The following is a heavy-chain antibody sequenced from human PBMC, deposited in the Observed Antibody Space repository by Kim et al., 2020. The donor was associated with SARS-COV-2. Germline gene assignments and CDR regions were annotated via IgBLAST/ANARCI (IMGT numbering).Heavy chain of an antibody. J-gene: IGHJ4*02. CDR3: AREPVVFGAVGSWSGFDY. Sequence: GGSLRLSCAASGFTFSSYSMNWVRQAPGKGLEWVSYISSSSSSTIYYADFVKGRFTVSRDNAKNSLYLQMNSLRDEDTAVYYCAREPVVFGAVGSWSGFDYWGQGTLVTVSS. CDR1: GFTFSSYS. CDR2: ISSSSSSTI. V-gene: IGHV3-48*02. D-gene: IGHD6-13*01.